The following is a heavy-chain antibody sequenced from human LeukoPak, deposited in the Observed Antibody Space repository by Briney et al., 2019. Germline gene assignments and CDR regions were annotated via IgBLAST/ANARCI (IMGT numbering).Heavy chain of an antibody. J-gene: IGHJ4*02. Sequence: GGSLRLSCAASGFTFSSYSMNWVRQAPGKGLEWVSSISSSSSYIYYADSVKGRFTISRDNAKNSLYLQMNSLRAEDTAVYYCVRVALKYRSSTSCYAGDYWGQGTLVTVSS. V-gene: IGHV3-21*01. CDR2: ISSSSSYI. D-gene: IGHD2-2*01. CDR1: GFTFSSYS. CDR3: VRVALKYRSSTSCYAGDY.